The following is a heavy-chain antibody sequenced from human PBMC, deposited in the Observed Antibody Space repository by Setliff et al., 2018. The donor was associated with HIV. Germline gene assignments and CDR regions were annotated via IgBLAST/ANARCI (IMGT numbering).Heavy chain of an antibody. V-gene: IGHV4-34*01. CDR3: GRVAGYCAPSRCYGYNAFDI. D-gene: IGHD2-15*01. CDR2: INHSGST. CDR1: GGSFSGYY. J-gene: IGHJ3*02. Sequence: SETLSLTCAVYGGSFSGYYWSWIRQPPGKGLEWIGEINHSGSTNYNPSLKSRVTISVDTSKNQFSLKLSSVTAADTAVYYCGRVAGYCAPSRCYGYNAFDIWGPGTMVTVSS.